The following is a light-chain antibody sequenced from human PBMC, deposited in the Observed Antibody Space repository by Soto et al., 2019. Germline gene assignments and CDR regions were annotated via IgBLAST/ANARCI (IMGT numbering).Light chain of an antibody. Sequence: QSKDPLSLSAAERAILSCRASQTVDTNYLAWYQQKPGQAPRLLIYGASTRATGIPDRFSGSGSGTDFTLTISRLEPEDFAVYYCQQYGTLPRTFGQGTKVDIK. V-gene: IGKV3-20*01. CDR3: QQYGTLPRT. J-gene: IGKJ1*01. CDR2: GAS. CDR1: QTVDTNY.